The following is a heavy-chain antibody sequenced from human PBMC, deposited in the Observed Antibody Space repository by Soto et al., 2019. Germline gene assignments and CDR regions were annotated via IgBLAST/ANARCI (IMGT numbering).Heavy chain of an antibody. Sequence: GGSLRLSCAASGFTFSSYGMHWVRQAPGKGLEWVAIIWYDGSNKYYADSVKGRFTISRDNSKNTLYLQMNSLRAEDTAVYYFAKDSLLLTSPGTIYYYMDVWGKGTTVTVSS. J-gene: IGHJ6*03. CDR2: IWYDGSNK. CDR3: AKDSLLLTSPGTIYYYMDV. CDR1: GFTFSSYG. D-gene: IGHD3-10*01. V-gene: IGHV3-33*06.